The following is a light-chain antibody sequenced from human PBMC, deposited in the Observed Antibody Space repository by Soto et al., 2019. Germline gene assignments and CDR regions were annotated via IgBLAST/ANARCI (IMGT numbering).Light chain of an antibody. Sequence: QSALTQPATVSGSPGQSITISCTGTRSDVGGYNHVSWYQQHPGKAPKLMIYDVNKRPSGVSNHFSGSKSGNTASLTISGLQVEDEAGYYCCSYAGSSTWVFGGGTKLTVL. CDR3: CSYAGSSTWV. CDR1: RSDVGGYNH. J-gene: IGLJ3*02. CDR2: DVN. V-gene: IGLV2-23*02.